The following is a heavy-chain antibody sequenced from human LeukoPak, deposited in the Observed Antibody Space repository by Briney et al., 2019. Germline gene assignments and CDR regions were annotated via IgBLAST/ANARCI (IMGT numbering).Heavy chain of an antibody. J-gene: IGHJ4*02. V-gene: IGHV4-39*07. D-gene: IGHD3-10*01. CDR2: IYYSGST. CDR3: ARISDRFGEFSYYFDY. Sequence: PSETLSLTYTVSGGSISSSSYYWGWIRQPPGKGLEWIGSIYYSGSTYYNPSLKSRVTISVDTSKNQFSLKLSSVTAADTAVYYCARISDRFGEFSYYFDYWGQGTLVTVSS. CDR1: GGSISSSSYY.